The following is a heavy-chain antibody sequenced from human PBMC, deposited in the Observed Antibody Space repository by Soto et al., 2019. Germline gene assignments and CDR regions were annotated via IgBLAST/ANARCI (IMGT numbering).Heavy chain of an antibody. J-gene: IGHJ6*03. V-gene: IGHV3-33*01. Sequence: QVQLVESGGGVVQPGRSLRLSCAASGYIFSNYGMHWFRQAPGKGLEWVANIWYDGNSKFYADSLKGRFTISRDDSKNKVYLQMSSLRAEDTAVYYCARDPPPESDDYYYLYMDVWGKGTTVTVSS. CDR3: ARDPPPESDDYYYLYMDV. CDR2: IWYDGNSK. CDR1: GYIFSNYG.